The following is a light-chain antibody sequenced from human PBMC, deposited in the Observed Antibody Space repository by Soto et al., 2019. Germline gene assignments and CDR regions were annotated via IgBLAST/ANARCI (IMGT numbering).Light chain of an antibody. Sequence: EIVLTQSPGTLSLSPGERATLSCRASQSVSSSYFAWFQQKPGQAPRLLIYAASLRDTGIPDRFRVSGSGTDFTLTISRLEPDDFAVYYFQQYGISPGTFGQGTKVEIK. J-gene: IGKJ1*01. V-gene: IGKV3-20*01. CDR1: QSVSSSY. CDR3: QQYGISPGT. CDR2: AAS.